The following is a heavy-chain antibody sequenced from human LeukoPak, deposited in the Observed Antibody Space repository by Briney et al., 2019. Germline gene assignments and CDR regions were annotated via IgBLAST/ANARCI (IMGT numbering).Heavy chain of an antibody. Sequence: EASVKVSCKASGYTFTGYYMHWVRQAPGQGPERTGWINPNSGGTNDAQKFQGWVTMTRYTSTSTAYMELSRLRSDDTAVYYCAKDRCSGGSGYSFDFWSQGTLVTVSA. V-gene: IGHV1-2*04. CDR2: INPNSGGT. CDR3: AKDRCSGGSGYSFDF. J-gene: IGHJ4*02. CDR1: GYTFTGYY. D-gene: IGHD2-15*01.